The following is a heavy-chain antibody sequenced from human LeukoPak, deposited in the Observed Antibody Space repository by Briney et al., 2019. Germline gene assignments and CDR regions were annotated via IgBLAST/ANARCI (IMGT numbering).Heavy chain of an antibody. J-gene: IGHJ4*02. CDR1: GFTVSSNY. CDR2: IYSGGST. V-gene: IGHV3-53*01. Sequence: PGGSLRLSCEASGFTVSSNYMSWVRQAPGKGLEWVSVIYSGGSTYYADYVKGRFTISSDNSKNTLYLQMKSRRGEDTAVDYCAGKGGIAAAGIELWGQGSPVTVSS. D-gene: IGHD6-13*01. CDR3: AGKGGIAAAGIEL.